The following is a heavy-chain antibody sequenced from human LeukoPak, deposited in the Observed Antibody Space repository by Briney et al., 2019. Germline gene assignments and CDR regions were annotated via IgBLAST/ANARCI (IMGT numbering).Heavy chain of an antibody. V-gene: IGHV3-74*01. D-gene: IGHD2-15*01. CDR2: INTDGTTT. CDR1: GFTFSSYW. CDR3: TRDYTGDSCFSGPGY. Sequence: PGGSLRLSCAASGFTFSSYWMYWVRRVPGKGLVWVSRINTDGTTTNYADSVQGRFTVSTDNAKSTLYLQMNSLRAEDTAVYFCTRDYTGDSCFSGPGYWGQGTQVTVSS. J-gene: IGHJ4*02.